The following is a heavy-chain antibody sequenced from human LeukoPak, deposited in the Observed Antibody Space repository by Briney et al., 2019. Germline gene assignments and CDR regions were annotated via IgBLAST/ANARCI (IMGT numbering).Heavy chain of an antibody. CDR3: AGNADYYDSSGYNY. CDR1: GYTFTSYG. J-gene: IGHJ4*02. D-gene: IGHD3-22*01. Sequence: GASVKVSCKASGYTFTSYGISWVRQAPGQGLEWMGWISAYNGNTNYAQKLQGRVTMTTDTSTSTAYMELRSLRSDDTAVYYCAGNADYYDSSGYNYWGQGTLVTVSS. CDR2: ISAYNGNT. V-gene: IGHV1-18*01.